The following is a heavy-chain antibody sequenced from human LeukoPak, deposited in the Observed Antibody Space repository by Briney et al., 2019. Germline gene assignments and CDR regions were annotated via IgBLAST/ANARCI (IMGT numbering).Heavy chain of an antibody. CDR1: SGSMTDSC. V-gene: IGHV4-59*12. CDR3: TREGYGRSGYLLDF. J-gene: IGHJ4*02. CDR2: IYPRGTT. D-gene: IGHD5-12*01. Sequence: SSETLSLTCTVSSGSMTDSCWSWFRQAPGKGLEWLGYIYPRGTTEYNPALRSRVTFSVGTSKKEATVRLSSVTASDTAVYYCTREGYGRSGYLLDFWGQGILVTVSS.